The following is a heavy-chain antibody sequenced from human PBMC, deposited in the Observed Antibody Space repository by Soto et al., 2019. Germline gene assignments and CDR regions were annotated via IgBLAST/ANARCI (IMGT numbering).Heavy chain of an antibody. CDR3: ARDWGYNWNPNCDY. CDR2: IWYDGSNK. Sequence: QVPLVESGGGVVQPGRSLRLSCAASGFTFSSYGMHWVRQAPGKGLEWVAVIWYDGSNKYYADSVKGRFTISRDNSKNTLYLQMNSLRAEDTAVYYCARDWGYNWNPNCDYWGQGTLVTVSS. D-gene: IGHD1-20*01. CDR1: GFTFSSYG. V-gene: IGHV3-33*01. J-gene: IGHJ4*02.